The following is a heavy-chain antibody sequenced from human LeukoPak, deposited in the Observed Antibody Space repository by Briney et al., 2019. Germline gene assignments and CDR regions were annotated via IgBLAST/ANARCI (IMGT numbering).Heavy chain of an antibody. J-gene: IGHJ4*02. Sequence: GGSLRPSCAASGFTFITYGMSWVRQAPGKGLGWVSSISSSGSYIYYADSVKGRFTISRDYAKNSLYLQMNSLITEDTAMYYCAREGSGTYYFIYWGQGTLVTVSS. CDR3: AREGSGTYYFIY. D-gene: IGHD1-26*01. CDR1: GFTFITYG. CDR2: ISSSGSYI. V-gene: IGHV3-21*01.